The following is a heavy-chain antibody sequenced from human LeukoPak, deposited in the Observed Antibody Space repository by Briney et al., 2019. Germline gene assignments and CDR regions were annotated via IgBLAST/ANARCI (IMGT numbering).Heavy chain of an antibody. J-gene: IGHJ3*02. CDR3: ASDQRGCSGGSCYSRAFDI. Sequence: GGSLRLSCAVSGFTVSNNYMSWVRQAPGKGLERVSVIYSGGSTYYADSVKGRFTISRDNSKNTLYLQMNSLRAEDTAVYYCASDQRGCSGGSCYSRAFDIWGQGTMVTVSS. D-gene: IGHD2-15*01. CDR2: IYSGGST. CDR1: GFTVSNNY. V-gene: IGHV3-53*01.